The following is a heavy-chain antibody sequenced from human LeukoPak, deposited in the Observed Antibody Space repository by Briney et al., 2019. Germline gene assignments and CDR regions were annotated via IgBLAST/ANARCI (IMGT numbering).Heavy chain of an antibody. CDR3: ARHGYYGSGTLDI. CDR2: MYYGGST. V-gene: IGHV4-39*01. J-gene: IGHJ3*02. D-gene: IGHD3-10*01. CDR1: GGSISSGDYY. Sequence: SETLSLTCTVSGGSISSGDYYWSWIRQPPGKGLEWIGSMYYGGSTYYNPSLKSRVTIAVDTSKNQFSLNLSSVTAADTAVYYCARHGYYGSGTLDIWGQGTKVTVS.